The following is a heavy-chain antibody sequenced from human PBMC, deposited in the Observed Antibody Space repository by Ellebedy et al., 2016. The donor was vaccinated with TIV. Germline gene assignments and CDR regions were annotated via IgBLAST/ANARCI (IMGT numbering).Heavy chain of an antibody. V-gene: IGHV3-33*01. Sequence: GESLKISCAASGFTFSSYGMHWVRQAPGKGLEWVAVIWYDGSNKYYADSVKGRFTISSDNSKNTLYLQMNSLRAEDTAVYYCAREGDPYSYCTNGVCDYWYFDLWGRGTLVTVSS. CDR2: IWYDGSNK. CDR3: AREGDPYSYCTNGVCDYWYFDL. CDR1: GFTFSSYG. J-gene: IGHJ2*01. D-gene: IGHD2-8*01.